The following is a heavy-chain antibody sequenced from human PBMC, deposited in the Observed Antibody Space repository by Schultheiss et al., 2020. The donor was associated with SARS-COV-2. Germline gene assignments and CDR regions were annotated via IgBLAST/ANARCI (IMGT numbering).Heavy chain of an antibody. J-gene: IGHJ4*02. Sequence: GGSLRLSCAASGFTFSSYGMHWVRQAPGKGLEWVSSISSSSSYIYYADSVKGRFTISRDNAKNSLYLQMNSLRDDDTAVYFCASHPGSSWFHYWGQGTLVTVSS. D-gene: IGHD6-13*01. CDR2: ISSSSSYI. CDR3: ASHPGSSWFHY. CDR1: GFTFSSYG. V-gene: IGHV3-21*01.